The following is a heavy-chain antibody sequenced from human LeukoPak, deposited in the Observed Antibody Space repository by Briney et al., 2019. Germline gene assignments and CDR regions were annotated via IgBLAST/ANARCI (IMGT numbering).Heavy chain of an antibody. V-gene: IGHV4-39*01. CDR2: INYSGST. J-gene: IGHJ4*02. CDR1: GGSITSRSYY. D-gene: IGHD2-15*01. CDR3: ARRYSSGSNYFDY. Sequence: PSETLSLTCTVSGGSITSRSYYWGWIRQPPGKGLEWIGVINYSGSTYYNASLRSRVTMSVDTSRSQFSLKLTAVTAADTVVYYCARRYSSGSNYFDYWGQGTLATVSP.